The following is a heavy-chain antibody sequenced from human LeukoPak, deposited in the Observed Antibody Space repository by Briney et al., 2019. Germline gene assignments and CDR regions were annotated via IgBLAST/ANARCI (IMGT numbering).Heavy chain of an antibody. D-gene: IGHD6-13*01. Sequence: PSETLSLTCSVSGGSLSSYYWTWIRQPAGKGLEWIGRIFTTGSTNYNPSLMSRVTMSVDTSKNQFSLKLSSVTAADTAVYYCARGSYSWYKYYYYYMDVWGKGTTVTVSS. J-gene: IGHJ6*03. CDR1: GGSLSSYY. CDR3: ARGSYSWYKYYYYYMDV. V-gene: IGHV4-4*07. CDR2: IFTTGST.